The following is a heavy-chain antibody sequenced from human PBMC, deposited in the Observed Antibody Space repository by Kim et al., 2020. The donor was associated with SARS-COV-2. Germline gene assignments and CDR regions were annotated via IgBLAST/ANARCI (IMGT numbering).Heavy chain of an antibody. CDR1: GFIFSNYG. V-gene: IGHV3-33*01. J-gene: IGHJ3*02. Sequence: GGSLRLSCAESGFIFSNYGMHWVRQAPGKGLEWVAVIWFDEKSEYYADSVRGRFTISRDNSKDTVYLQMNSLRAEDTAVYYCARALYYSTADAFDIWGQGTMVTVSS. CDR3: ARALYYSTADAFDI. D-gene: IGHD2-2*01. CDR2: IWFDEKSE.